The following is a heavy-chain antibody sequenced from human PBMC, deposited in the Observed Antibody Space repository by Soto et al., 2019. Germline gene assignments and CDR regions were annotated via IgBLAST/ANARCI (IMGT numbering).Heavy chain of an antibody. CDR3: AKKFGRYCTNGVCYSDIDY. CDR1: GFTFSSYA. V-gene: IGHV3-23*01. J-gene: IGHJ4*02. Sequence: GGSLRLSCAASGFTFSSYAMSWVRQAPGKGLEWVSAISGSGGSTYYADSVKGRFTISRDNSKNTLYLQMNSLRAEDTAVYYCAKKFGRYCTNGVCYSDIDYWGQGTLVTVSS. CDR2: ISGSGGST. D-gene: IGHD2-8*01.